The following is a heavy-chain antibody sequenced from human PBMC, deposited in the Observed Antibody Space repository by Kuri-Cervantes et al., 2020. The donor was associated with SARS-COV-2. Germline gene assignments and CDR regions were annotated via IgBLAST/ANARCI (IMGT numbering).Heavy chain of an antibody. D-gene: IGHD3-3*01. CDR3: ARPYYDFWSGPKEYYFDY. CDR2: ISAYNGNT. J-gene: IGHJ4*02. CDR1: GYTFTSYG. V-gene: IGHV1-18*01. Sequence: ASVKVSCKASGYTFTSYGISWVRQAPGQGLEWMGWISAYNGNTNYAQKLQGRVTMTRDTSTSTVYMELSSLRSEDAAVYYCARPYYDFWSGPKEYYFDYWGQGTLVTVSS.